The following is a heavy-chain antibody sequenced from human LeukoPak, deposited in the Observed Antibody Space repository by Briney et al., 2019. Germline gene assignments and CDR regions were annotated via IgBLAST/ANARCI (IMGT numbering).Heavy chain of an antibody. J-gene: IGHJ4*02. CDR3: ARGNILVPGANHFDF. D-gene: IGHD2-2*01. CDR1: GFTVSSNC. Sequence: GGSLRLSCAASGFTVSSNCVSWVRQAPGKGLEWVSVIYAAGSLYYGDSVKDRFTISRDNSKNTVFLQMNRLRVEDTAVYFCARGNILVPGANHFDFWGQGTLVTVSS. V-gene: IGHV3-66*01. CDR2: IYAAGSL.